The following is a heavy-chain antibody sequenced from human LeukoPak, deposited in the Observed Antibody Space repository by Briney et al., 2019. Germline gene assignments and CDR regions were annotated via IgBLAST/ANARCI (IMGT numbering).Heavy chain of an antibody. D-gene: IGHD3-3*01. J-gene: IGHJ3*02. CDR2: IYYGGST. CDR1: GGSISSYY. CDR3: ARRNTIQSGAFDI. V-gene: IGHV4-59*08. Sequence: SETLSLTCTVSGGSISSYYWSWIRQPPGKGLEWIGYIYYGGSTNYNPSLKSRVTISVDTSKNQFSLKLSSVTAADTAVYYCARRNTIQSGAFDIWGQGTMVTVSS.